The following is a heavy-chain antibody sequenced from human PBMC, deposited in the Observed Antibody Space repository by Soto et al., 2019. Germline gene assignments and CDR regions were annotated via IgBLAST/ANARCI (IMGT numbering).Heavy chain of an antibody. J-gene: IGHJ4*02. CDR3: AKPHYYDSSGYVY. V-gene: IGHV3-30*18. Sequence: HPGGSLRLSCAASGFTFSSYGMHWVRQAPGKGLEWVAVISYDGSNKYYADSVKGRFTISRDNSKNTLYLQMNSLRAEDTAVYYCAKPHYYDSSGYVYWGQGTLVTVSS. CDR2: ISYDGSNK. D-gene: IGHD3-22*01. CDR1: GFTFSSYG.